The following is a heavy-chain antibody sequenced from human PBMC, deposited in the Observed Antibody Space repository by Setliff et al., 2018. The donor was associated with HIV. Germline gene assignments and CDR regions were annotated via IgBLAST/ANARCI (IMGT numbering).Heavy chain of an antibody. CDR2: IYTSGST. CDR1: GGSISSHY. CDR3: ARQVTVVGYFETAAGSFNY. V-gene: IGHV4-59*08. Sequence: SETLSLTCTVSGGSISSHYWSWIRQPPGKGLEWIGHIYTSGSTNYNPSLKSRVTMSVGTSKNQFSLKVRSVTAADTAVYYCARQVTVVGYFETAAGSFNYWGPGTLVTVPQ. D-gene: IGHD2-21*01. J-gene: IGHJ4*02.